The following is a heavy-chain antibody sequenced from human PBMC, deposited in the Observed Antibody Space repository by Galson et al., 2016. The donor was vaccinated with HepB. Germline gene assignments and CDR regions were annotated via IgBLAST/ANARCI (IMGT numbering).Heavy chain of an antibody. CDR3: ARVDHPNYYHGVDV. CDR1: GYTFTGYY. V-gene: IGHV1-2*02. Sequence: SVKVSCKASGYTFTGYYMHWVRQAPGQGLEWMGWINPNSGGTNYAQKFQGRFTMIRDTSISTAYMELSRLRSDDTATYYCARVDHPNYYHGVDVWGQGTTVTVSS. D-gene: IGHD3/OR15-3a*01. J-gene: IGHJ6*02. CDR2: INPNSGGT.